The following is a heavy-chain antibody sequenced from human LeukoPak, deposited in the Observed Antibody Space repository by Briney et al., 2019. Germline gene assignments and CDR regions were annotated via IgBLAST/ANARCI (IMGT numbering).Heavy chain of an antibody. CDR3: ARAKTAAGIDYFDY. V-gene: IGHV4-59*13. J-gene: IGHJ4*02. CDR1: GASISDYY. D-gene: IGHD6-13*01. CDR2: IYYSGST. Sequence: SSETLSLTCTVSGASISDYYWNWIRQPPGKGLEWIGYIYYSGSTNYNPSLKSRVTISVDTSKNQFSLKLSSVTAADTAVYYCARAKTAAGIDYFDYWGQGTLVTVSS.